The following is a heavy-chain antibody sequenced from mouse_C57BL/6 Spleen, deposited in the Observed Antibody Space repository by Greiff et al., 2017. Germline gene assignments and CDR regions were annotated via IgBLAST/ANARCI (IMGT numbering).Heavy chain of an antibody. Sequence: EVQLVESGPGLVKPSQSLSLTCSVTGYSITSGYYWNWIRQFPGNKLEWMGYISYDGSNNYNPSLKNRNSITRDTSKNQFFLKLNSVTTEDTATYYCARGDYYGSSSYAMDYWGQGTSVTVSS. CDR1: GYSITSGYY. D-gene: IGHD1-1*01. J-gene: IGHJ4*01. CDR3: ARGDYYGSSSYAMDY. V-gene: IGHV3-6*01. CDR2: ISYDGSN.